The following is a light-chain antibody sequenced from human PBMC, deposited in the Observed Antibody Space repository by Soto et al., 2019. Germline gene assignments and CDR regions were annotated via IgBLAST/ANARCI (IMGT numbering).Light chain of an antibody. Sequence: DIQMTQSPSSLSASVGDRVTITCRASQSISSYLNWYQQKPGKAPKLLIYAASSLQSGVPSRFSGSRSGTAFTPTISSLQPPDFATYYCQQSYSTPYTFGQGTKLDIK. J-gene: IGKJ2*01. V-gene: IGKV1-39*01. CDR3: QQSYSTPYT. CDR1: QSISSY. CDR2: AAS.